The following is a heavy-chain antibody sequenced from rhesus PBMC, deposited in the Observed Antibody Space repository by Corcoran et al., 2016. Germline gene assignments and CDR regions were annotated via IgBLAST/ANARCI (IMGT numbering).Heavy chain of an antibody. CDR1: GGSFSGYS. D-gene: IGHD3-9*01. J-gene: IGHJ4*01. V-gene: IGHV4-165*01. CDR3: ARVGEDDYGYYYTLFDY. CDR2: FSGSSGST. Sequence: QVQLQESGPGLVKPSATLSLTCAVSGGSFSGYSWGWIRQPPGKGLAWLGYFSGSSGSTDYNPSLKSRVTSSTDTSKNQFSLKLSSVTAADTAVYYCARVGEDDYGYYYTLFDYWGQGVLVTVSS.